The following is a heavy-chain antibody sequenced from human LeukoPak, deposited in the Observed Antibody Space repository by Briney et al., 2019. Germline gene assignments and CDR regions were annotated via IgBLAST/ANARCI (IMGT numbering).Heavy chain of an antibody. V-gene: IGHV1-69*04. Sequence: ASVKVSCKASGGTFSSYAISWVRQAPGQGLEWMGRIIPILGIANYAQKFQGRVTITADKSTSTAYMELSSLRSEDTAVYYCARLAPHRVLWVDYNSYMDVWGKGTTVTVSS. D-gene: IGHD3-10*01. J-gene: IGHJ6*03. CDR1: GGTFSSYA. CDR3: ARLAPHRVLWVDYNSYMDV. CDR2: IIPILGIA.